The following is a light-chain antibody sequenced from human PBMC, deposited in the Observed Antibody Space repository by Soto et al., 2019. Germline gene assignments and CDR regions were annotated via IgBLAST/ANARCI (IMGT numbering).Light chain of an antibody. CDR2: DAS. Sequence: EIVLTQSPATLSLSPGERATLSCRASQSVSSYLAWYQQKPGQAPRLLIYDASNRATGIPARFSGSGSGTDFTLTISSLEPEDFAVYDCQQRSNWPPITFGRGTRLEI. V-gene: IGKV3-11*01. J-gene: IGKJ5*01. CDR3: QQRSNWPPIT. CDR1: QSVSSY.